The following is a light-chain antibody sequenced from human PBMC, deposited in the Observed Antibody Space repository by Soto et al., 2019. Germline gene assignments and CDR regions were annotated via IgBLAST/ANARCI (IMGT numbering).Light chain of an antibody. J-gene: IGKJ2*01. V-gene: IGKV1-39*01. CDR3: QQSYSSPPT. CDR1: QSIDSY. CDR2: AAS. Sequence: DIHMTQSPSSLSASVGDRVTITCRASQSIDSYVNWYQQKSGQAPKLLIYAASSLRSGVPSRFSGTGSGTDFTLTITSLQSEDFASYHCQQSYSSPPTFGQGTKLEIK.